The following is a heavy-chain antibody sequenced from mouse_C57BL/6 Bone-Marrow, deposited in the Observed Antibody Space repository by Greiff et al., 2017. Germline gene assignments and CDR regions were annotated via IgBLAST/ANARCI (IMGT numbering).Heavy chain of an antibody. CDR1: GYTFTSYG. D-gene: IGHD2-1*01. CDR3: ARRGDLLWYPWFAY. Sequence: VQLQQSGAELARPGASVKLSCKASGYTFTSYGISWVKQRTGQGLEWIGELYPRSGNTYYTEKFKGKATLTADKSSSTAYMELRSLTSEDSAVYFCARRGDLLWYPWFAYWGQGTLVTVSA. J-gene: IGHJ3*01. CDR2: LYPRSGNT. V-gene: IGHV1-81*01.